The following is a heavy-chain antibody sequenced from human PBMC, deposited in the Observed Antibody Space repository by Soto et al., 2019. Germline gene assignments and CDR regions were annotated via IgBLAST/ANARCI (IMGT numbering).Heavy chain of an antibody. Sequence: QVQLVESGGGVVQPGRSLRLSCAASGFTFSSYGMHWVRQAPGKGLEWVAVISYDGSNKYYADSVKGRFTISRDNSKNTLYLQTNSLRAEDTAVYYCSKTSGSRYYYDPRGFFDIWGQGTMVTVSS. D-gene: IGHD3-22*01. CDR3: SKTSGSRYYYDPRGFFDI. CDR2: ISYDGSNK. CDR1: GFTFSSYG. J-gene: IGHJ3*02. V-gene: IGHV3-30*18.